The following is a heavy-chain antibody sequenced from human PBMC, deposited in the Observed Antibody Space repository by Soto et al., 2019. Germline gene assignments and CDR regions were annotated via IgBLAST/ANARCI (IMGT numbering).Heavy chain of an antibody. D-gene: IGHD3-16*01. CDR2: ISYDGSNK. V-gene: IGHV3-30*18. CDR3: ANGGFRGGSSVFDY. J-gene: IGHJ4*02. Sequence: QVQLVESGGGVVQPGRSLRLSCAASGFTFSNYGMHWVRQAPGKGLEWVAVISYDGSNKYYADSVKGRFTISRDNSKNTLYLQMNSLRAEDTAVYYCANGGFRGGSSVFDYWGQGTLVTVSS. CDR1: GFTFSNYG.